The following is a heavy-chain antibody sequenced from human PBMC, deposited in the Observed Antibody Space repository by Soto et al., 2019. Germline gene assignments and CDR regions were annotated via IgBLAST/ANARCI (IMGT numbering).Heavy chain of an antibody. D-gene: IGHD6-13*01. Sequence: EVQLVESGGGLVQPGRSLRLSCAASGFTFDDYAMHWVRQAPGKGLEWVSGISWNSGSIGYADSVKGRFTISRDNAKSSLYLQMNSLRAEDTALYYCARQQLPSKGINWFDPWGQGTLVTVSS. CDR2: ISWNSGSI. V-gene: IGHV3-9*01. J-gene: IGHJ5*02. CDR3: ARQQLPSKGINWFDP. CDR1: GFTFDDYA.